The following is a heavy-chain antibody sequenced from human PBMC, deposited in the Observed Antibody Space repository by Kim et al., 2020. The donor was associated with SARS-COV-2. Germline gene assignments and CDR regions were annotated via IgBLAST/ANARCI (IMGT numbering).Heavy chain of an antibody. V-gene: IGHV4-59*01. CDR2: IYYSGST. CDR1: GGSISSYY. J-gene: IGHJ5*02. D-gene: IGHD3-3*01. CDR3: ARGSSLTIFGVVGWFDP. Sequence: TLSLTCTVSGGSISSYYWSWIRQPPGKGLEWIGYIYYSGSTNYNPSLKSRVTISVDTSKNQFSLKLSSVTAADTAVYYCARGSSLTIFGVVGWFDPWGQ.